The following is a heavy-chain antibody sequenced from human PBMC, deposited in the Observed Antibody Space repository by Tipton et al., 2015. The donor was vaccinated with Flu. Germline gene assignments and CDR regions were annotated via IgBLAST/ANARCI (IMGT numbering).Heavy chain of an antibody. CDR2: ITNTGSAI. J-gene: IGHJ5*01. V-gene: IGHV3-11*01. CDR3: TREIHGGAYDS. Sequence: SLRLSRVSSGFSFSAYYMTWIRQAPGRGLEWISDITNTGSAIEYADSVRGRFTISRDNAKNSLYLQLNSLREEDTAIYYCTREIHGGAYDSWGQGTLVTVSS. D-gene: IGHD4-23*01. CDR1: GFSFSAYY.